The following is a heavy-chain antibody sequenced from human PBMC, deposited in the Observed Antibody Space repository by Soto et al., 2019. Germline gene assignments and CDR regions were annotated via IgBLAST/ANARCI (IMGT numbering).Heavy chain of an antibody. Sequence: GGSLRLSRAASGFTVSSNYMGWVRQAPGKGLEWVSVIYSGGSTYYADSVKGRFTISRDNSKNTLYLQMNSLRAEDTAVYYCARDRGGYYYYGMDVWGQGTTVTVSS. V-gene: IGHV3-66*01. CDR3: ARDRGGYYYYGMDV. J-gene: IGHJ6*02. CDR2: IYSGGST. CDR1: GFTVSSNY. D-gene: IGHD3-10*01.